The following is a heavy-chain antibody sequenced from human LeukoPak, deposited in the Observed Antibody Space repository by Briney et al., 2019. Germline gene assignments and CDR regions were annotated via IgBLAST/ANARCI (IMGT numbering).Heavy chain of an antibody. CDR1: GGSISSYY. CDR3: ARDQLYYDSSGYYYST. J-gene: IGHJ5*02. V-gene: IGHV4-4*07. CDR2: IYTSGST. D-gene: IGHD3-22*01. Sequence: SETLSLTCTVSGGSISSYYWSWIRQPAGKGLEWIGRIYTSGSTNYNPSLKSRVTISVDTSKNQFSLKLSSVTAADTAVYYCARDQLYYDSSGYYYSTWGQGTLVTVSS.